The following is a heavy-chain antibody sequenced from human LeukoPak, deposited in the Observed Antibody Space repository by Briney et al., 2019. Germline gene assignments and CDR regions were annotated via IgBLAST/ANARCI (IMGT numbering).Heavy chain of an antibody. Sequence: ASVKVSCKASGYTFTGYYMHWVRQAPGQGLEWMGWINPNSGGTNYAQKFQGRVTMTRDTSISTAYMELSRLRSDDTAVYYCASGLEQWLAPEVLGYYYYGMDVWGQGTTVTVSS. CDR3: ASGLEQWLAPEVLGYYYYGMDV. CDR1: GYTFTGYY. CDR2: INPNSGGT. D-gene: IGHD6-19*01. J-gene: IGHJ6*02. V-gene: IGHV1-2*02.